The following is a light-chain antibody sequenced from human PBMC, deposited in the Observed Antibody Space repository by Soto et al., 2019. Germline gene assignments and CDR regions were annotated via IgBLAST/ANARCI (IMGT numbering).Light chain of an antibody. CDR1: QTISTY. CDR2: DAS. J-gene: IGKJ2*01. CDR3: QQSDSTPYT. Sequence: DIQMTQSPSSLSASVGDRVTITCRASQTISTYLNWYQQKPGKAPRLLIYDASSLLSGVPSRFSGSGSGTDFTLTIASLQPEDFSTYYCQQSDSTPYTFGQGTPVEI. V-gene: IGKV1-39*01.